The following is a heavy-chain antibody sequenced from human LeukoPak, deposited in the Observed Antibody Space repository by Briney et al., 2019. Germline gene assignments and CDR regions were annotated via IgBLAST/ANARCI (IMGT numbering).Heavy chain of an antibody. CDR2: IYYSGST. V-gene: IGHV4-59*01. J-gene: IGHJ6*02. CDR1: GGSMSSYY. Sequence: SETLSLTCTVSGGSMSSYYCSWIRQPPGKGLEWIGYIYYSGSTNYNPSLKSRVTISVDTSKNHFSLKLSSVTAADTAVYYCARDRRYYDTSGTVYYDAMDVWGQGTTVTVSS. CDR3: ARDRRYYDTSGTVYYDAMDV. D-gene: IGHD3-22*01.